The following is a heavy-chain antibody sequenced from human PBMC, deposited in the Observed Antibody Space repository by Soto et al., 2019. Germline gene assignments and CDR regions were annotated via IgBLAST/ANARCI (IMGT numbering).Heavy chain of an antibody. J-gene: IGHJ4*02. V-gene: IGHV1-3*01. CDR2: INAGNGNT. CDR3: ATLTSGYRFGELLYPADY. D-gene: IGHD3-10*01. Sequence: ASVKVSCKASGYTFTSYAMHWVRQAPGQRLEWMGWINAGNGNTKYSQKFQGRVTITRDTSASTAYMEPSSLRSEDTAVYYCATLTSGYRFGELLYPADYWGQGTLVTVSS. CDR1: GYTFTSYA.